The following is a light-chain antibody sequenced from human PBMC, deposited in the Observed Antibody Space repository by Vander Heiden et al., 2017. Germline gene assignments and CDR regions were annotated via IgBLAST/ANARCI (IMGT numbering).Light chain of an antibody. CDR2: YAS. Sequence: MLSQSPDFQSVTPKEKATISCRASQSIGSCLDWYQQKPGQAPRLLIKYASQAVSGVPSRFSGSGSGTDFTLTINSLEAEDAAAYYCHQSSSLPHTFGQGTKLEIK. J-gene: IGKJ2*01. CDR3: HQSSSLPHT. CDR1: QSIGSC. V-gene: IGKV6D-21*02.